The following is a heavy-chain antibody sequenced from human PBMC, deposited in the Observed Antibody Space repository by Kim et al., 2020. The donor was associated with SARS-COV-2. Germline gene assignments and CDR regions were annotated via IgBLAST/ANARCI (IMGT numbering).Heavy chain of an antibody. CDR3: ARLPTGFPKWFDR. CDR2: FHFSGSP. V-gene: IGHV4-39*01. J-gene: IGHJ5*02. Sequence: SETLSLTCTVSGGTIRSGTNTWGWIRQPPGKGLEWIATFHFSGSPHYKSSLRSRLTISLDTSKNQVSLKLTSMTGADTAVYFCARLPTGFPKWFDRWGQGILVTGSS. D-gene: IGHD1-1*01. CDR1: GGTIRSGTNT.